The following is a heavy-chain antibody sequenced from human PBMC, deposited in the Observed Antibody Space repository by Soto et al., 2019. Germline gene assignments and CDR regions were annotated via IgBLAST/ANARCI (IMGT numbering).Heavy chain of an antibody. V-gene: IGHV3-21*01. D-gene: IGHD5-12*01. CDR2: ISSSSSYI. J-gene: IGHJ6*02. Sequence: PGGSLRLSCAASGFTFSSYSMNWVRQAPGKGLEWVSSISSSSSYIYYADSVKGRFTISRDNAKNSLHLQMNSLRAEDTAVYYCARDQGDGYNPANYYYYGMDVWGQGTTVTVSS. CDR3: ARDQGDGYNPANYYYYGMDV. CDR1: GFTFSSYS.